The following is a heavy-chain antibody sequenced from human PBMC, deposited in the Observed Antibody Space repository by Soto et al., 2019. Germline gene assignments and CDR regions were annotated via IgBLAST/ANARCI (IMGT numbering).Heavy chain of an antibody. CDR3: AKWLRGGSYYCDF. Sequence: PGGSLRLSCPASGFTFGTYAMSWVRQAPGKRLEWVALVHRNHVTDYADSVRGRFTVTNDNSNNPVYLQIDRMRVEDAAFYSCAKWLRGGSYYCDFWGQGAMVTVSS. CDR1: GFTFGTYA. CDR2: VHRNHVT. D-gene: IGHD5-12*01. J-gene: IGHJ4*02. V-gene: IGHV3-23*01.